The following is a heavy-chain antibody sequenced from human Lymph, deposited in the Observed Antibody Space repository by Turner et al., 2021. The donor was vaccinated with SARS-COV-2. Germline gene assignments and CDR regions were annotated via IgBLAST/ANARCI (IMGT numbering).Heavy chain of an antibody. Sequence: EVQLLEAGGGLVQPGGSLRLSCAASGFPFSSYTMSWVRQAPGKGLEGVSAISGSGASTYYADSVKGRFTISRDNSKNTLYLQMNSLRVEDTAVYYCAKDGYDGIYCGGGSCYSGWFDPWGQGTLVTVSS. CDR2: ISGSGAST. CDR1: GFPFSSYT. D-gene: IGHD2-15*01. CDR3: AKDGYDGIYCGGGSCYSGWFDP. V-gene: IGHV3-23*01. J-gene: IGHJ5*02.